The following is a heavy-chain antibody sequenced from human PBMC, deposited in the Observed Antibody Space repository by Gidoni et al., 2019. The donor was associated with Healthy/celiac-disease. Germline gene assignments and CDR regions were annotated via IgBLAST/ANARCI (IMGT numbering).Heavy chain of an antibody. CDR3: ARGAVAGQGAFDI. Sequence: QVQLQESGPGLVKPSETLSLTCTVSGGSISSYYWSWIRQPPGKGLEWIGYIYYSGSTNYNPSLKSRVTISVDTSKNQFSLKLSSVTAADTAVYYCARGAVAGQGAFDIWGQGTMVTVSS. D-gene: IGHD6-19*01. CDR1: GGSISSYY. J-gene: IGHJ3*02. CDR2: IYYSGST. V-gene: IGHV4-59*01.